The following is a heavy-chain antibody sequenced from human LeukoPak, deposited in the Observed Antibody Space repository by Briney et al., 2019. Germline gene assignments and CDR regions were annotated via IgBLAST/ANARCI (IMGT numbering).Heavy chain of an antibody. CDR3: ARDLYYYYGMDV. CDR1: GFTFSSYS. V-gene: IGHV3-21*01. Sequence: GGSLRLSCAASGFTFSSYSMNWVRQAPGKGLEWVSSISSSSSYIYYADSVKGRFTISRDNAKNSPYLQMNSLRAEDTAVYYCARDLYYYYGMDVWGQGTTVTVSS. CDR2: ISSSSSYI. J-gene: IGHJ6*02.